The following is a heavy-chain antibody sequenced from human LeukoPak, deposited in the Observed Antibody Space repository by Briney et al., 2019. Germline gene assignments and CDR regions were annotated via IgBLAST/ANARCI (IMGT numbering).Heavy chain of an antibody. CDR3: AGDSRIDY. V-gene: IGHV3-48*01. CDR2: ISSSSSTI. Sequence: GGSLRLSCAASGFTFSSYSMNWVRQAPGKGLEWVSYISSSSSTIYYADSVKGRFTISRDNAKNSLYLQMNSLRAEDTAVYYCAGDSRIDYWGQGTLVTVSS. CDR1: GFTFSSYS. J-gene: IGHJ4*02.